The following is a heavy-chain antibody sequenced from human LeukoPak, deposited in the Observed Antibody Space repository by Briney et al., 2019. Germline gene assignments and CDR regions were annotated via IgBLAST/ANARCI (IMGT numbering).Heavy chain of an antibody. V-gene: IGHV3-73*01. Sequence: GGSLKLSCAASGFTFSGSAIHWVRQSSGKGLEWVGQIDKKDKGYATATAYAASVKGRFTISRDDSINTAYLQMKSLKTEDTALYCTRDSGTYNWFDPWGQGTLVTVSS. J-gene: IGHJ5*02. CDR1: GFTFSGSA. CDR3: RDSGTYNWFDP. D-gene: IGHD1-26*01. CDR2: IDKKDKGYATAT.